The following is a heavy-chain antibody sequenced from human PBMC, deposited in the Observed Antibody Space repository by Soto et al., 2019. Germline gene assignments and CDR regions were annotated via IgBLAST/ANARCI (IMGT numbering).Heavy chain of an antibody. CDR1: VGSISGYY. CDR2: VYSTGST. Sequence: PSETQSLTCTASVGSISGYYWTLLRQPAGKGLEWVERVYSTGSTNYNPSRKRRVTMSLDTSKNQFSLKLSSVTAADTAVYFCARGYSHDHSYFAMDVWRKGNTVTSP. V-gene: IGHV4-4*07. J-gene: IGHJ6*04. D-gene: IGHD5-18*01. CDR3: ARGYSHDHSYFAMDV.